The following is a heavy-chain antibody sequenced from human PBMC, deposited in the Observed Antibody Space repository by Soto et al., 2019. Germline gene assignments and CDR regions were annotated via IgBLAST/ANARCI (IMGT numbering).Heavy chain of an antibody. D-gene: IGHD2-2*02. CDR1: GGSFSGYY. CDR3: ARGYCSSTSCYTGGYYFDY. J-gene: IGHJ4*02. Sequence: SETLSLTCAVYGGSFSGYYWSWIRQPPGKGLEWIGEINHSGSTNYNPSLKSRVTIAVDTSKNQFSLKLSSGTAADTAVYYCARGYCSSTSCYTGGYYFDYWGQGTLVTVSS. V-gene: IGHV4-34*01. CDR2: INHSGST.